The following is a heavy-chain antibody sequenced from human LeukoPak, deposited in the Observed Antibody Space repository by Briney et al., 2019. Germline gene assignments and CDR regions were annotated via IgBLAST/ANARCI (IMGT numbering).Heavy chain of an antibody. CDR2: LVVGRGNT. D-gene: IGHD5-18*01. CDR3: ASSRDSYGTQQD. J-gene: IGHJ4*02. Sequence: ASVKVSCTASGFTFSSSGVQWVRQARGQRLEWIGWLVVGRGNTNYAQNFQERVTITRDMSTSTAYMELSSLRSEDTAVYYCASSRDSYGTQQDWGQGTLVTVSS. CDR1: GFTFSSSG. V-gene: IGHV1-58*01.